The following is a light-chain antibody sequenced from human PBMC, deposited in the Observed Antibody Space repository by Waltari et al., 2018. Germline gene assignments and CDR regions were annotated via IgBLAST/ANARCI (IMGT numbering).Light chain of an antibody. CDR3: QQYKDWPRS. J-gene: IGKJ4*01. V-gene: IGKV3-15*01. CDR2: DAS. Sequence: EIVMTQSPATLSVPPGEGATLSCRASQSISNNSAWYQQKRGQAPRLLIYDASTRATGIPARFSGRCSGAEFTLTISSLQSEDFAIYYCQQYKDWPRSFGGGTKVEIK. CDR1: QSISNN.